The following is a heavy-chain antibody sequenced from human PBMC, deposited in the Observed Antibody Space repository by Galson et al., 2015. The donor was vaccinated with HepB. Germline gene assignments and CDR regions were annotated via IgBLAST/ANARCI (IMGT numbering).Heavy chain of an antibody. Sequence: SLRLSCAASGFAFSTYGMHWVRQAPGKGLEWVAVIYYNGDSQYYADSVKGRFTISRDNSKNTLYLQMDSLRVEDTAVYYCARDGKPSTNSYAWFDPWGLGTLVPVSS. CDR3: ARDGKPSTNSYAWFDP. V-gene: IGHV3-33*08. J-gene: IGHJ5*02. D-gene: IGHD2-2*01. CDR2: IYYNGDSQ. CDR1: GFAFSTYG.